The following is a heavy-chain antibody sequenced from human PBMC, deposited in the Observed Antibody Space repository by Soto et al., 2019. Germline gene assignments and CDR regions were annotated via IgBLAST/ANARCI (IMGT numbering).Heavy chain of an antibody. J-gene: IGHJ6*03. CDR2: MNPNSGNT. V-gene: IGHV1-8*01. D-gene: IGHD1-1*01. CDR3: ARGSPGTTIYYYYYYMEV. CDR1: GYTFTSDD. Sequence: GASVKVSCKASGYTFTSDDINWVRQATGQGLEWMGWMNPNSGNTGYAQKLQGRVTMTRNTSISTAYMELSSLRSEDTAVYYCARGSPGTTIYYYYYYMEVWGKGTTVTLSS.